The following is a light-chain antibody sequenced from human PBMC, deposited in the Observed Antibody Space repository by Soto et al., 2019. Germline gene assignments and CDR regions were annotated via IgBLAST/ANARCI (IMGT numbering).Light chain of an antibody. CDR3: QQYATSPWT. Sequence: EIVLAQSPGTPSLSPGERATLSCRASQSVSSSYFAWYQQRPGQAPRLLVHGTSSRATGIPDRFSGSGSGTDFTLTISRLEPEDCAVYYCQQYATSPWTFGQGTKVEIK. CDR2: GTS. V-gene: IGKV3-20*01. J-gene: IGKJ1*01. CDR1: QSVSSSY.